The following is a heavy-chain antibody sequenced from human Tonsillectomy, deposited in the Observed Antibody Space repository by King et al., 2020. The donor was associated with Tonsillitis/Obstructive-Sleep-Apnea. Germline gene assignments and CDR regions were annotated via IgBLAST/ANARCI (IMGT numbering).Heavy chain of an antibody. CDR3: ARGCSGYDGDYYYYMDF. Sequence: QLVQSGAEVKKPGASVKVSCKASGYTFTSYGISWVRQAPGQGLEWMGWISAYNGNTDYAQKLQGRVSMSTDTSTSTAYMEVRSLRSDDTAVYYCARGCSGYDGDYYYYMDFWGKGTTVTVSS. CDR2: ISAYNGNT. J-gene: IGHJ6*03. V-gene: IGHV1-18*01. CDR1: GYTFTSYG. D-gene: IGHD5-12*01.